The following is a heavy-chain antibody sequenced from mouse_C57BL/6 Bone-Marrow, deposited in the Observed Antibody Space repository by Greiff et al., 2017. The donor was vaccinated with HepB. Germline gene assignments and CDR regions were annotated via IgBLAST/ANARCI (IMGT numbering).Heavy chain of an antibody. CDR1: GFSFTSYA. V-gene: IGHV2-9-1*01. CDR2: IWTGGGT. CDR3: AKIDLTAQATLYAMDY. Sequence: QVQLKQSGPGLVAPSQSLSITCTVSGFSFTSYAISWVRQPPGKGLEWLGVIWTGGGTNYNSALKSRLSISKDNSKSQVFLKMNSLQTDDTARYYCAKIDLTAQATLYAMDYWGQGTSVTVSS. D-gene: IGHD3-2*02. J-gene: IGHJ4*01.